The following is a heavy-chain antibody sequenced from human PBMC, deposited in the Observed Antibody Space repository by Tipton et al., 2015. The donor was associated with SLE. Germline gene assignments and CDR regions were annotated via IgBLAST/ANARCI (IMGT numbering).Heavy chain of an antibody. V-gene: IGHV4-39*07. CDR1: GGSISSSSYY. CDR3: ARDGGCSGGSCFDY. CDR2: IYYSGST. Sequence: TLSLTCTVSGGSISSSSYYWGWIRQPPGKGLEWIGSIYYSGSTYYNPSLKSRVTTSVDTSKNQFSLKLSSVTAADTAVYYCARDGGCSGGSCFDYWGQGTLVTVSS. J-gene: IGHJ4*02. D-gene: IGHD2-15*01.